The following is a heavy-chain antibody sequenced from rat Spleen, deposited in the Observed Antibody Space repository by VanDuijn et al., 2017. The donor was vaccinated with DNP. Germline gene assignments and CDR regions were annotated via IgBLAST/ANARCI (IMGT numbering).Heavy chain of an antibody. D-gene: IGHD1-12*01. CDR2: ISYDGSST. J-gene: IGHJ2*01. Sequence: EVQLVESGGGLVQPGGSLKLSCAASGFTFNKYGMAWVRQAPTKGLEWVATISYDGSSTYYRDSVKGRFTISRDNAKSTLYLQMDSLRSEDTATYYCTTLNYYASLSGYFDYWGQGVMVTVSS. CDR3: TTLNYYASLSGYFDY. CDR1: GFTFNKYG. V-gene: IGHV5-29*01.